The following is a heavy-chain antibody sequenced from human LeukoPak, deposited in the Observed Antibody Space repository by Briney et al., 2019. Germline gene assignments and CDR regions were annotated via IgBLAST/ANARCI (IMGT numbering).Heavy chain of an antibody. Sequence: QTLSLTCAISGDSVSSNSAAWNWIRQSPSRGLEWLGRTYYRSKWYNDCAVSVKSRITINPDTSKNQFSLQLNSVTPEDTAVYYCAREEGIAVAGNYYFDYWGQGTLVTVSS. CDR3: AREEGIAVAGNYYFDY. D-gene: IGHD6-19*01. J-gene: IGHJ4*02. V-gene: IGHV6-1*01. CDR1: GDSVSSNSAA. CDR2: TYYRSKWYN.